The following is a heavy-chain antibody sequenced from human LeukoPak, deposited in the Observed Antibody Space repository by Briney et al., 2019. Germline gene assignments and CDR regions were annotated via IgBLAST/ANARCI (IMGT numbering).Heavy chain of an antibody. Sequence: GGSLRLSCTASGYTFSDYGMHWVRQAPGKGLEWVAVISYDGSNKYYADSVKGRFTISRDNSNNILYLQMNSLRSEDTAVYYCARGSYGSGWYPLDYWGQGTLVTVSS. CDR2: ISYDGSNK. D-gene: IGHD6-19*01. CDR1: GYTFSDYG. V-gene: IGHV3-30*03. J-gene: IGHJ4*02. CDR3: ARGSYGSGWYPLDY.